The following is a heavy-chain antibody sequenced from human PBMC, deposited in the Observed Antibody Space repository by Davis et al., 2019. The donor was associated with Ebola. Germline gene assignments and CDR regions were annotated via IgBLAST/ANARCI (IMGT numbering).Heavy chain of an antibody. CDR3: AKSGLSFGVVKYHYGMDV. Sequence: GGSLRPSCAASAFTFSSYAMTWVRQPPGKGLEWVSAISGSGGSTYYAAPVKGRFTISRDNSKKTLYRQINSLRTEYTAVYYCAKSGLSFGVVKYHYGMDVWGKGTTVTVSS. J-gene: IGHJ6*04. D-gene: IGHD3-3*01. CDR2: ISGSGGST. V-gene: IGHV3-23*01. CDR1: AFTFSSYA.